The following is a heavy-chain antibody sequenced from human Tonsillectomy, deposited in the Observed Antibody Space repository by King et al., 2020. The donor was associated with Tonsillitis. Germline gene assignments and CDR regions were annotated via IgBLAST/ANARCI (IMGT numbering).Heavy chain of an antibody. CDR2: IQYDGSEK. D-gene: IGHD3-16*01. V-gene: IGHV3-30*02. Sequence: VQLVESGGGVVQPGGSLRLSCAASGFTFSSYGMHWVRQAPGKGLQWVAFIQYDGSEKYYGDSVKGRFTISRDNSKNTLYLQMNSLRTEDAAVYYCAKAPRRGHRKGGLCDYWGQGTLVPVSS. J-gene: IGHJ4*02. CDR1: GFTFSSYG. CDR3: AKAPRRGHRKGGLCDY.